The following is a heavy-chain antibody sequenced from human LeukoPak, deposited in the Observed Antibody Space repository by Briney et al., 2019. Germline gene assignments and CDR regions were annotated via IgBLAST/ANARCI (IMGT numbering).Heavy chain of an antibody. CDR2: IYYSGST. CDR3: ARGHLAWELRNWFDP. V-gene: IGHV4-39*07. Sequence: SETLSLTCTVSGGSISSSSYYWGWIRQPPGKGLEWIGSIYYSGSTYCNPSLKSRVTISVDTSKNQFSPKLSSVTAADTAVYYCARGHLAWELRNWFDPWGQGTLVTVSS. D-gene: IGHD1-26*01. J-gene: IGHJ5*02. CDR1: GGSISSSSYY.